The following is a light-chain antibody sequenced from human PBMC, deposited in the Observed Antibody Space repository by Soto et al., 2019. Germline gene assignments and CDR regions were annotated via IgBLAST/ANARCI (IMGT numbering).Light chain of an antibody. J-gene: IGLJ3*02. Sequence: QSALTQPASVSGSPGQSITISCTGTNSDVGNYNLVSWYQQHPGKAPKLMMYEVTKRPSGVSNRFSGSKSVNTASLTISGLQAEDEADYYCCSYAGSATWVFGGGTKLTVL. CDR3: CSYAGSATWV. V-gene: IGLV2-23*02. CDR2: EVT. CDR1: NSDVGNYNL.